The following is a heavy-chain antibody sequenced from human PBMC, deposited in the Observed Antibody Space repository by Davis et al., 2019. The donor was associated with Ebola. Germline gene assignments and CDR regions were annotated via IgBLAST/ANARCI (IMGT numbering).Heavy chain of an antibody. CDR2: IIPILGIA. J-gene: IGHJ6*02. Sequence: SVKVSCKASGGTFSSYTISWVRQAPGQGLEWMGRIIPILGIANYAQKFQGRVTITADKSTSTAYMELSSLRAEDTAVYHCARAVQGVAATVPYYYYGMDVWGQGTTVTVSS. V-gene: IGHV1-69*02. D-gene: IGHD6-25*01. CDR1: GGTFSSYT. CDR3: ARAVQGVAATVPYYYYGMDV.